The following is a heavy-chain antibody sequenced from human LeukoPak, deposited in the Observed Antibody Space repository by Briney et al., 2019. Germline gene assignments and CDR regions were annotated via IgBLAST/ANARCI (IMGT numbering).Heavy chain of an antibody. Sequence: SETLSLTCTVSGGSISGSSYYWGWLRQPPGKGLEWIANAYYTGTTYYNPSLKSRVTVSVDTSKNQFSLKLSSVTAADTAVYYCARSGSGGWIDHWGQGTLVTVSS. V-gene: IGHV4-39*01. CDR3: ARSGSGGWIDH. J-gene: IGHJ4*02. CDR2: AYYTGTT. CDR1: GGSISGSSYY. D-gene: IGHD6-19*01.